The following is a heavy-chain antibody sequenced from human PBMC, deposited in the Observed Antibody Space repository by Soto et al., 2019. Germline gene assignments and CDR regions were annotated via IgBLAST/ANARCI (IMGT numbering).Heavy chain of an antibody. CDR1: GYTFTDFG. J-gene: IGHJ4*02. D-gene: IGHD3-9*01. CDR2: ISAYNSNT. V-gene: IGHV1-18*01. Sequence: GASVKVSCKASGYTFTDFGISWVRQAPGQGLEWMGWISAYNSNTNYAQKVQGRVTMTTDTSTSTAYMELRNLTSDDTAVYYCARDSGYLGNWRYFFDYWGRGTLVTVSS. CDR3: ARDSGYLGNWRYFFDY.